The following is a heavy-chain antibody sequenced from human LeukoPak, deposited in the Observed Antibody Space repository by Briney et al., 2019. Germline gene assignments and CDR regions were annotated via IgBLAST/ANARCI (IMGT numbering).Heavy chain of an antibody. CDR3: ARGYFDWVW. D-gene: IGHD3-9*01. CDR2: IKQDGSEK. V-gene: IGHV3-7*04. J-gene: IGHJ4*02. CDR1: GFIFSNYW. Sequence: GGSLRLSCAASGFIFSNYWMSWVRQAPGKGLEWVANIKQDGSEKYYVDSVKGRFTISRDNAKNSLYLQMNSLRAEDTAVYYCARGYFDWVWWGQGTLVTVSS.